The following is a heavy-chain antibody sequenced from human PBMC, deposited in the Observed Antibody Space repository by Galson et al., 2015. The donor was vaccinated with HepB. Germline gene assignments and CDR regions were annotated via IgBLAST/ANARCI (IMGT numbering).Heavy chain of an antibody. CDR3: ARFYRDGYNPYYFDY. CDR2: IDWDDDK. D-gene: IGHD5-24*01. Sequence: PALVKPTQTLTLTCTFSGFSLSTSGMCVSWIRQPPGKALEWLARIDWDDDKYYSTSLKTRLTISKDTSKNQVVLTMTNMDPVDTATYYCARFYRDGYNPYYFDYWGQGTLVTVSS. J-gene: IGHJ4*02. V-gene: IGHV2-70*11. CDR1: GFSLSTSGMC.